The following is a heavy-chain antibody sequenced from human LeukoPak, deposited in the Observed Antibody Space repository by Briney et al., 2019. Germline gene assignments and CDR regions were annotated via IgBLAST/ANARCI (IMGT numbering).Heavy chain of an antibody. CDR1: GFTFNNYA. D-gene: IGHD4-23*01. Sequence: GGSLRLSCAASGFTFNNYAMSWVRQAPGKGLEWVSALSASGGYTYYAGSVYGRFTISRDNSKNTLYLQMNSLGAEDTAIYYCAKGDYGGNSGSFFDYWGQGTLVTVSS. J-gene: IGHJ4*02. V-gene: IGHV3-23*01. CDR2: LSASGGYT. CDR3: AKGDYGGNSGSFFDY.